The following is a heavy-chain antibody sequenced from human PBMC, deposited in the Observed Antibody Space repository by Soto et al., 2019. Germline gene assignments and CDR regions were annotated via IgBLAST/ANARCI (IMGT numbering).Heavy chain of an antibody. CDR3: ARDSQGDSMWGPRGFNWFDP. D-gene: IGHD3-22*01. V-gene: IGHV3-21*01. Sequence: PGGSLRLSCAASGFTFSSYSMNWVRQAPGKGLEWVSSISSSSSYIYYADSVKGRFTISRDNAKNSLYLQMNSLRAEDTAVYYCARDSQGDSMWGPRGFNWFDPWGQGTLVTAPQ. CDR2: ISSSSSYI. CDR1: GFTFSSYS. J-gene: IGHJ5*02.